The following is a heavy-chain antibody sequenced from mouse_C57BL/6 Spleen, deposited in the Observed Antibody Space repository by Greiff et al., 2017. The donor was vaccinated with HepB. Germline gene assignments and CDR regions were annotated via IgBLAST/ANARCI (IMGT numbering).Heavy chain of an antibody. CDR2: ISYDGSN. CDR3: ASLTGTKSSYYAMDY. D-gene: IGHD4-1*01. Sequence: DVQLQESGPGLVKPSQSLSLTCSVTGYSITSGYYWNWIRQFPGNKLEWMGYISYDGSNNYNPSLKNRISIPRDTSKNQFFLKLNSVTTEDTATYYCASLTGTKSSYYAMDYWGQGTSVTVSS. CDR1: GYSITSGYY. J-gene: IGHJ4*01. V-gene: IGHV3-6*01.